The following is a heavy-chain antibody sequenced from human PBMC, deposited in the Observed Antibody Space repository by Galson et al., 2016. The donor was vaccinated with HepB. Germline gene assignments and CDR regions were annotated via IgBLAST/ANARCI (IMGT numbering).Heavy chain of an antibody. V-gene: IGHV3-7*01. CDR3: ARVPPLVVVISMELGFYFDN. J-gene: IGHJ4*02. CDR1: GFTFTTYW. Sequence: SLRLSCAASGFTFTTYWMGWVRQAPGKGLEWVATIKQDGSEKYYVDSVKGRFTISRDNAKNSLSLQVHSLRAEDTAMYYCARVPPLVVVISMELGFYFDNWGQGTLVTVCS. D-gene: IGHD2-21*01. CDR2: IKQDGSEK.